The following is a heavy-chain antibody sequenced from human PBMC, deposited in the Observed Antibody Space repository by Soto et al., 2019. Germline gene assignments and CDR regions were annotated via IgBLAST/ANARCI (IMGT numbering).Heavy chain of an antibody. CDR3: ARIPESSGSYRLYYYGMDV. Sequence: QVTLKESGPVLVKPTETLTLTCTVSGFSLSNARMGVSWIRQPPGKALEWLAHIFSNDEKSYSTSLKSRLTIAQDNSNSQVVLTMTNIDHVDTATYYCARIPESSGSYRLYYYGMDVWGQGTTVTVSS. V-gene: IGHV2-26*01. D-gene: IGHD1-26*01. CDR2: IFSNDEK. CDR1: GFSLSNARMG. J-gene: IGHJ6*02.